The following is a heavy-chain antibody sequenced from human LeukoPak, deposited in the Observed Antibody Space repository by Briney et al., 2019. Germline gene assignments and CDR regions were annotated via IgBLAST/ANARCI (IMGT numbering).Heavy chain of an antibody. D-gene: IGHD6-19*01. CDR2: ISYDGSNK. J-gene: IGHJ4*02. Sequence: PGGSLRLSCAASGFTFSSYAMHWVRQAPGKGLEWVAVISYDGSNKYYADSVKGRFTISRDNSKNTLYLQMNSLRAEDTAVYYCAREEPVAATGPDYWGQGTLVTVSS. V-gene: IGHV3-30-3*01. CDR1: GFTFSSYA. CDR3: AREEPVAATGPDY.